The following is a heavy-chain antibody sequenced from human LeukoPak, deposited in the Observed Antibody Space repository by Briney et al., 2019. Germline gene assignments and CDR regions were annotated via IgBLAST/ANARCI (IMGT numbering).Heavy chain of an antibody. V-gene: IGHV3-66*01. Sequence: GGSLRLSCAASGFIVSRNYMSWVRQAPGKGLEWVSIIYINDYAYYSDSVKGRFTISRDNSKNTLDLQMSSLRAEDTAVYYCATNSDWRFDYWGQGTLVTVSS. CDR2: IYINDYA. J-gene: IGHJ4*02. CDR1: GFIVSRNY. CDR3: ATNSDWRFDY. D-gene: IGHD2-21*02.